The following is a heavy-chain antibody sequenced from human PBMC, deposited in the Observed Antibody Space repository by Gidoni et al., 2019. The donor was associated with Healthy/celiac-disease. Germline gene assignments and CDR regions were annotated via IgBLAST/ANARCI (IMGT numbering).Heavy chain of an antibody. CDR1: GGSFSGYY. J-gene: IGHJ5*02. CDR2: INHSGST. Sequence: QVQLQQWGAGLLKPSETLSLTCAVYGGSFSGYYWGWIRQPPGKGLEWIGEINHSGSTNYNPSLKSRVTISVDTSKNQFSLKLSSVTAADTAVYYCARAKPKYYYGSGSYFHNWFDPWGQGTLVTVSS. CDR3: ARAKPKYYYGSGSYFHNWFDP. D-gene: IGHD3-10*01. V-gene: IGHV4-34*01.